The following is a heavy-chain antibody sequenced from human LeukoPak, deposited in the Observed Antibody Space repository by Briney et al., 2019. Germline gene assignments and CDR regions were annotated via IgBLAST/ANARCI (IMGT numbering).Heavy chain of an antibody. J-gene: IGHJ4*02. Sequence: RAGGSLRLSCGASGFIFSKFWMSWVRQAPGKGLEWVANIKEDGDKQYYVDSVKGRFIISRDNAKNSLYLQLNSLRAEDTAVYYCARIAPGDLSRGDCWGQGTLVTVSS. CDR1: GFIFSKFW. D-gene: IGHD3-16*02. CDR3: ARIAPGDLSRGDC. V-gene: IGHV3-7*03. CDR2: IKEDGDKQ.